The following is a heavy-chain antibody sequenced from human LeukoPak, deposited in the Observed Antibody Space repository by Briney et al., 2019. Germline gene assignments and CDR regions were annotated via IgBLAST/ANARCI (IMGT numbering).Heavy chain of an antibody. J-gene: IGHJ4*02. Sequence: SETLSLTCAVYGGSFSGYYWSWIRQPPGKGLEWIGQITGGGSANNNPSLKSRDTISVDTSKNQYSLRLSSVTAADTAVYYCARRLIEGGTRLDYWGQGTPVTVSS. CDR3: ARRLIEGGTRLDY. CDR2: ITGGGSA. CDR1: GGSFSGYY. V-gene: IGHV4-34*04. D-gene: IGHD2-15*01.